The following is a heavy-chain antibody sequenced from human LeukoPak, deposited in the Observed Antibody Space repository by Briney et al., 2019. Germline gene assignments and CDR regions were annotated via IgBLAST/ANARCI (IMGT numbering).Heavy chain of an antibody. CDR1: GYSISSGYY. CDR3: VRGANSYLPFDY. CDR2: IYHSGST. Sequence: PSETLSLTCAVSGYSISSGYYWGWIRQPPGKGLEWIGSIYHSGSTYYNPSLKSRVTISVDTSKNQFSLKLSSVTAADTAVYYCVRGANSYLPFDYWGQGTLVTVSS. J-gene: IGHJ4*02. D-gene: IGHD1-26*01. V-gene: IGHV4-38-2*01.